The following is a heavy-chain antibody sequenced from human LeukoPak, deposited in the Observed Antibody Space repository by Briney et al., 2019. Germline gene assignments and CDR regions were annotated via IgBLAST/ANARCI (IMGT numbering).Heavy chain of an antibody. CDR3: ARDTDYAFDV. J-gene: IGHJ3*01. CDR1: GFTFSSYS. CDR2: ISRTT. V-gene: IGHV3-48*01. Sequence: GGSLRLSCAASGFTFSSYSFNWVRQAPGKGLEWVSYISRTTSYPQSVKGRCTIYRDNAKSSQYLRMNSLRAEDTAVYYCARDTDYAFDVWGQGTMVTVSS.